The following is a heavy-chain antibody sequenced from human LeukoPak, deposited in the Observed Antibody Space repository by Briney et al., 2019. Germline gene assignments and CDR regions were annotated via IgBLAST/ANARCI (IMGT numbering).Heavy chain of an antibody. Sequence: GASVKVSCKASGYTFTGYYMHWVRQAPGQGLEWMGWINPNSGGTNYAQKFQGRVTMTRDTSISTAYMELSRLRSDDTAVYYCARMDTAMVFKSSPAYYFDYWGQGTLVTVSS. J-gene: IGHJ4*02. CDR1: GYTFTGYY. CDR2: INPNSGGT. V-gene: IGHV1-2*02. CDR3: ARMDTAMVFKSSPAYYFDY. D-gene: IGHD5-18*01.